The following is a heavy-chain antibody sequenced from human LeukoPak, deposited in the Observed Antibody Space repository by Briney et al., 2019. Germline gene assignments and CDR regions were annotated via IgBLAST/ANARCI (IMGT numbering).Heavy chain of an antibody. Sequence: SETLSLTCTVSGYSISSGYYWGWIRQPPGKGLEWIGSIYHSGSTYYNPSLKSRVTISVDTSKNQFSLKLSSATAADTAVYYCARLPPTGYFDYWGQGTLVTVSS. CDR2: IYHSGST. J-gene: IGHJ4*02. D-gene: IGHD1-14*01. CDR3: ARLPPTGYFDY. CDR1: GYSISSGYY. V-gene: IGHV4-38-2*02.